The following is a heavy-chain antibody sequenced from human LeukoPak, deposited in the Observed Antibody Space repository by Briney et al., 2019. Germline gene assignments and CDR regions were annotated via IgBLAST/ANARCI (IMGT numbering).Heavy chain of an antibody. Sequence: ASVKVSCKASGYTFTSYGISWVRQAPGQGLEWMGWINTNTGNPTYAQGFTGRFVFSLDTSVSTAYLQISSLKAEDTAVYYCARSGYSGYDSLYNWFDPWGQGTLVAVSS. V-gene: IGHV7-4-1*02. D-gene: IGHD5-12*01. CDR2: INTNTGNP. CDR3: ARSGYSGYDSLYNWFDP. CDR1: GYTFTSYG. J-gene: IGHJ5*02.